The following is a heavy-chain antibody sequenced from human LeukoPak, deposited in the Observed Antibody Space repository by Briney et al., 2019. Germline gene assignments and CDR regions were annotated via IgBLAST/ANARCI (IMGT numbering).Heavy chain of an antibody. Sequence: SETLSLTCTVSGGSISSYYWSWIRQPPGKGLEWIGYIYYSGSTNYNPSLKSRVTISVDTSKNQFSLKLSSVTAADTAVYYCAREMEDDIVYDYWGQGTLVTVSS. CDR1: GGSISSYY. J-gene: IGHJ4*02. CDR2: IYYSGST. CDR3: AREMEDDIVYDY. D-gene: IGHD2-15*01. V-gene: IGHV4-59*01.